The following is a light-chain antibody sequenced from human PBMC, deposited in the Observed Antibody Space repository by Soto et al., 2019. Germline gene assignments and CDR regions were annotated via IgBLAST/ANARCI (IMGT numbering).Light chain of an antibody. V-gene: IGKV1-5*01. Sequence: DIQMTQSPSTLSASVGYRVTITCRASQSISSWLAWYQQKPGKAPKLLIYDASSLESGVPSRFSGSGSGTEFTLTISSLQPDDFATYYCQQYNSYWTFGQGTRWIS. J-gene: IGKJ1*01. CDR1: QSISSW. CDR3: QQYNSYWT. CDR2: DAS.